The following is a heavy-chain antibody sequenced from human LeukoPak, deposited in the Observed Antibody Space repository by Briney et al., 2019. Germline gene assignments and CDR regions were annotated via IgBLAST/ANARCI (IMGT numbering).Heavy chain of an antibody. Sequence: SETLSLTCTVSGGSISSYYWSWIRQPPGKGLEYIGYIYYTGSTNYNPSLKSRVTISVDTSKNQFSLKLSSVTAADTAVYYCAREGVEAYCGGDCYSGFDYWGQGTLVTVSS. D-gene: IGHD2-21*02. J-gene: IGHJ4*02. V-gene: IGHV4-59*01. CDR3: AREGVEAYCGGDCYSGFDY. CDR1: GGSISSYY. CDR2: IYYTGST.